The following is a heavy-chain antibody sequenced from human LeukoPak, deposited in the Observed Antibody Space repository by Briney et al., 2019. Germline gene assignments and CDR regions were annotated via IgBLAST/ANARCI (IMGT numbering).Heavy chain of an antibody. D-gene: IGHD3-16*02. J-gene: IGHJ4*02. V-gene: IGHV4-39*01. Sequence: SETLSLTCTVSGGSISSSSYYWGWIRQPPGKGLEWIGSIYYSGSTYYNPSLKSRVTISVDTSKNQFSLELSSVTAADTAVYYCARREVWGSYREPPFDYWGQGTLVTVSS. CDR1: GGSISSSSYY. CDR2: IYYSGST. CDR3: ARREVWGSYREPPFDY.